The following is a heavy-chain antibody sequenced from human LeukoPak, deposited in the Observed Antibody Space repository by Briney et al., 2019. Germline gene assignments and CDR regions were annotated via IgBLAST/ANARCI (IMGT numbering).Heavy chain of an antibody. CDR3: AKDLSGSYFPGSNDY. Sequence: GGSLRLSCAASGFTFSSYGMHWVRQAPGKGLEWVAFIRYDGSNKYYADSVKGRFTISRDNSKNTLYLQMNSLRAEDTAVYYCAKDLSGSYFPGSNDYWGQGSLVTVSS. V-gene: IGHV3-30*02. J-gene: IGHJ4*02. D-gene: IGHD1-26*01. CDR2: IRYDGSNK. CDR1: GFTFSSYG.